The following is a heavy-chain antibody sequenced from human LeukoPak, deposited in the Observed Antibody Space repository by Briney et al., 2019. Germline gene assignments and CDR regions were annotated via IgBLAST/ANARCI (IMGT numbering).Heavy chain of an antibody. Sequence: GGSLRLSCAASGFTFSSYAMHWVRQAPGKGLEWVAVISYDGSNKYYADSVKGRFTISRDNSKNTLYLQVNSLRAEDTAIYYCVRTPPNWGFDYWGQGTLVTVSS. CDR1: GFTFSSYA. V-gene: IGHV3-30-3*01. J-gene: IGHJ4*02. CDR2: ISYDGSNK. D-gene: IGHD7-27*01. CDR3: VRTPPNWGFDY.